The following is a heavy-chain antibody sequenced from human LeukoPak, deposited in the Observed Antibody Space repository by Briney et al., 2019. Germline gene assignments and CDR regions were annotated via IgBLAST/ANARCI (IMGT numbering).Heavy chain of an antibody. V-gene: IGHV3-15*04. CDR3: TTYGSGRKFDY. J-gene: IGHJ4*02. CDR1: GFSFSGAW. Sequence: GGSLRLSCAASGFSFSGAWMSWVRQIPGKGLEWVGRIESKTDGGTTDYAAPVKGRFTVSRDDSTNTLYLQMNSLKSEDTAVYYCTTYGSGRKFDYWGQGILVTVSS. D-gene: IGHD3-10*01. CDR2: IESKTDGGTT.